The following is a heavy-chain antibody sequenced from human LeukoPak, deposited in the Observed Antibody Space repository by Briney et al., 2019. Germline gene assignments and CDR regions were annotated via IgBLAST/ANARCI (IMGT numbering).Heavy chain of an antibody. CDR1: GFTFSSYY. V-gene: IGHV3-21*01. D-gene: IGHD2-15*01. CDR2: ISSSSNYI. Sequence: GGSLRLSCAASGFTFSSYYMHWVRQAPGKGLEWVSSISSSSNYIYYADSVKGRFTISRDNAKNSLYLQMNSLRAEDTAVYYCARDRATSDYWGQGTLVTVSS. CDR3: ARDRATSDY. J-gene: IGHJ4*02.